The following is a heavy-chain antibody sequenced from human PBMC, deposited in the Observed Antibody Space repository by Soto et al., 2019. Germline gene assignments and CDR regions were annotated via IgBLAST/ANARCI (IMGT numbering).Heavy chain of an antibody. D-gene: IGHD3-22*01. CDR2: IYYSGST. CDR1: GGSISSGGYY. CDR3: ARLSSSWYYDSTGYHFDY. J-gene: IGHJ4*02. V-gene: IGHV4-31*03. Sequence: SETLSLTCTVSGGSISSGGYYWSWIRQHPGKGLEWIGYIYYSGSTYYNPSLKSRVTISVDTSKNQFSLKLSSVTAADTAVYYCARLSSSWYYDSTGYHFDYWGQGTLVTVSS.